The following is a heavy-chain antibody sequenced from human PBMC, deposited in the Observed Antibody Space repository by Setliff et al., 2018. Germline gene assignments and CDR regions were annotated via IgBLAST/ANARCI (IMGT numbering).Heavy chain of an antibody. D-gene: IGHD3-9*01. V-gene: IGHV4-61*02. CDR1: GGSITSGSFY. CDR3: ARERYFDWFFED. CDR2: IHASGSP. Sequence: SLTCTVSGGSITSGSFYWSWIRQSAGKKLEWIGRIHASGSPDYNPSFKSRVTISRDTSTNQFSLKLGSVTAADTAVYYCARERYFDWFFEDWGHGTLVTVSS. J-gene: IGHJ4*01.